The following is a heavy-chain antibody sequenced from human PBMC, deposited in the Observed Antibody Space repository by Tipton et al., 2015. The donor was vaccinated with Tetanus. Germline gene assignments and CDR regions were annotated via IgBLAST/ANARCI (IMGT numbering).Heavy chain of an antibody. V-gene: IGHV4-31*03. CDR1: GGSISSGGYY. CDR2: IYNSGST. Sequence: TLSLTCTVSGGSISSGGYYWSWIRQHPGKGLEWIGDIYNSGSTYYNPSLKSRVTISVDTSKNQFSLKLNSVTAADTAVYYCARWETVTTKIHYWGQGTLVTVSS. CDR3: ARWETVTTKIHY. D-gene: IGHD4-17*01. J-gene: IGHJ4*02.